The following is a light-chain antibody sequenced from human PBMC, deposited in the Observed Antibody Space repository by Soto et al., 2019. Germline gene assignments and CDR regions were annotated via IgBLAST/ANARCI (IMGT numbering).Light chain of an antibody. J-gene: IGLJ3*02. V-gene: IGLV1-47*01. CDR1: SSNIGSNY. Sequence: QSVLTQSPSASGTPGQRVTISCSGSSSNIGSNYVYWYQQLPGTAHKLLIYSNDQRPSGVPDRFSGSKSGTSASLAISGLRSEDEADYYCAAWDDSLSGRVFGGGTKLTVL. CDR2: SND. CDR3: AAWDDSLSGRV.